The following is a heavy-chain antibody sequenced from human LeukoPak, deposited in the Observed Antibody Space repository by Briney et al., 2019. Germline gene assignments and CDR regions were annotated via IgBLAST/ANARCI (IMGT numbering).Heavy chain of an antibody. J-gene: IGHJ3*02. CDR3: ARYYYGSGSYSNAFDI. V-gene: IGHV3-66*01. CDR2: IYSGGST. D-gene: IGHD3-10*01. CDR1: GFIVSSTY. Sequence: GGSLRLSCAASGFIVSSTYMSWVRQAPGKGLEWVSVIYSGGSTYYADSVKGRFTISRDNSKNTVDLQMNSLRVEDTAVYYCARYYYGSGSYSNAFDIWGQGTMVTVSS.